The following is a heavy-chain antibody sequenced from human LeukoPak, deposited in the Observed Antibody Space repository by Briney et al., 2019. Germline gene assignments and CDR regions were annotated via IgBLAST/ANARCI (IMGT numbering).Heavy chain of an antibody. CDR2: ISSSSRYT. D-gene: IGHD3-9*01. V-gene: IGHV3-11*06. CDR3: ARYYDILTGYYTSIGY. CDR1: GFTFSEHY. Sequence: GGSLRLSCAAAGFTFSEHYMSWVRQAPGEGLEWVSYISSSSRYTNYADSVKGRFTISRDNAKNSLYLQMNSLRAEDTAVYYCARYYDILTGYYTSIGYWGQGTLVTVSS. J-gene: IGHJ4*02.